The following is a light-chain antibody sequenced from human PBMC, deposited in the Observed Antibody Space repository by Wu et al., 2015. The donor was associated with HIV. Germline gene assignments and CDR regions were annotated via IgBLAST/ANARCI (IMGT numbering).Light chain of an antibody. CDR3: QQYKSSPWT. V-gene: IGKV1-5*03. CDR2: KAS. J-gene: IGKJ1*01. Sequence: DIQMTQSPLTLSASVGDRVTITCRASQSISTWLAWYQQKPGKAPKLLIYKASTLGSGVPSNFSGSGSGTEFTLTISSLQPDDFATYSCQQYKSSPWTFGQGTKLEIK. CDR1: QSISTW.